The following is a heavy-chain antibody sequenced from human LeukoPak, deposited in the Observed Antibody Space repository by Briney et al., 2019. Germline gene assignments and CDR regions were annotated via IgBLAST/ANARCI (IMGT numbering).Heavy chain of an antibody. CDR1: GFSTSSGHY. D-gene: IGHD5-18*01. CDR2: VYQSGTT. J-gene: IGHJ4*02. V-gene: IGHV4-38-2*02. Sequence: SETLSLTCTVSGFSTSSGHYWGWVRQPPGAGLEWIRSVYQSGTTYYNPSLKSRVTTSVDMSKNQFSLRLRPVTAADTAVYYCARIFIRNGYSSYFDCWGQGTLVTVSS. CDR3: ARIFIRNGYSSYFDC.